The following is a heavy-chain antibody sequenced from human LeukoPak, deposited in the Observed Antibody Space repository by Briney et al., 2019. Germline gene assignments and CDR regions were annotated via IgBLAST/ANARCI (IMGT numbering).Heavy chain of an antibody. D-gene: IGHD6-19*01. J-gene: IGHJ5*02. V-gene: IGHV3-48*01. CDR1: GFTFSSYS. CDR3: ARDWVPREAVAAS. CDR2: ISSSSSTI. Sequence: GSLRLSCAASGFTFSSYSMNWVRQAPGKGLEWVSYISSSSSTIYYADSVKGRFTISRDNAKNSLYLQMNSLRAEDTAVYYCARDWVPREAVAASWGQGTLVTVSS.